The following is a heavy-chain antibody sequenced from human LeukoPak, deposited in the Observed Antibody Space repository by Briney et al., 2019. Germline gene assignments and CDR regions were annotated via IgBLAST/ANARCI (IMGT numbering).Heavy chain of an antibody. CDR3: ARGPWYFDL. CDR2: IIPILGIA. Sequence: SVTVSFKGAGGSFIIYAISWVRQAPGQGLEWMGRIIPILGIANYAQKFQGRVTITADKSTSTAYMELRSLRSDDTAVYYCARGPWYFDLWGRGTLVTVSS. J-gene: IGHJ2*01. V-gene: IGHV1-69*04. CDR1: GGSFIIYA.